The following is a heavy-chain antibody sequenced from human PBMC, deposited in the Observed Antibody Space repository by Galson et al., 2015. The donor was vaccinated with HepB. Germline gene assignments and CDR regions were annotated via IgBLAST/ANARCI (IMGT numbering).Heavy chain of an antibody. CDR2: ISGTGGSI. V-gene: IGHV3-23*01. CDR3: AKDNEVLLWFGELLLKYYYYGMDV. Sequence: SLRLSCAASGITFNNHAMSWVRQAPGKGLEWVSTISGTGGSIYYAHSVKGRFTISRDNSKNTLYLQMNSLRAEDTAVYYCAKDNEVLLWFGELLLKYYYYGMDVWGQGTMVTVSS. CDR1: GITFNNHA. D-gene: IGHD3-10*01. J-gene: IGHJ6*02.